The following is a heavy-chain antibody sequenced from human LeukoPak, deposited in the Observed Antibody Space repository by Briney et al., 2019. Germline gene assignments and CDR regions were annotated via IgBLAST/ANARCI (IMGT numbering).Heavy chain of an antibody. J-gene: IGHJ6*03. CDR3: ARDKGTSAGYYYYYMDV. CDR1: DGSISTNY. D-gene: IGHD6-13*01. Sequence: SETLSLTCTVSDGSISTNYWSWLRQPAGKGLEWIGRIYTSVSTNYNPSLKSRVTMSVDTSKNQFSLKLSSVTAADTAVYCCARDKGTSAGYYYYYMDVWGKGTTVTVSS. CDR2: IYTSVST. V-gene: IGHV4-4*07.